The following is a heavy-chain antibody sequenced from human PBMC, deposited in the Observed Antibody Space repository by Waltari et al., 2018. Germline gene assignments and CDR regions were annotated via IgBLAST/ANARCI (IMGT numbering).Heavy chain of an antibody. CDR2: ISYDGTNK. Sequence: QVQLVESGGGVVQPGGSLRLSCAASGLSFSSYGMHWVRQAPGKGLAWVASISYDGTNKYYADSVQGRFTISRDNSKNSLYLQMSSLTAEDTAVHFCAKEHGDDSGDYWGQGTLVTVSS. CDR3: AKEHGDDSGDY. J-gene: IGHJ4*02. V-gene: IGHV3-30*18. D-gene: IGHD2-21*02. CDR1: GLSFSSYG.